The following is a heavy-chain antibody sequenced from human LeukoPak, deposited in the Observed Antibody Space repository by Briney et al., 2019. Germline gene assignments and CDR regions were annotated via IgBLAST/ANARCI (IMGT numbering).Heavy chain of an antibody. J-gene: IGHJ4*02. Sequence: ASVKVSCKASGYTFTGYYMHWVRQAPGQGLEWMGWINPNSGGTNYAQKFQGRVTMTRDTSISTAYMELSSLRAEDTAVYYCARGKEPVAGSLSHFDYWGQGTLVTVSS. CDR2: INPNSGGT. CDR1: GYTFTGYY. D-gene: IGHD6-19*01. CDR3: ARGKEPVAGSLSHFDY. V-gene: IGHV1-2*02.